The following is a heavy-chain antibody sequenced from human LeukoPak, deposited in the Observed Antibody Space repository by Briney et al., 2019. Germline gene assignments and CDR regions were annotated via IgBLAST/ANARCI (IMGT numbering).Heavy chain of an antibody. J-gene: IGHJ5*02. CDR3: ARSWVVVVPAAANWFDP. D-gene: IGHD2-2*01. CDR2: IIPIFGTA. V-gene: IGHV1-69*05. CDR1: GGTFSSYA. Sequence: SVKVSCKASGGTFSSYAISWVRQAPGQGLEWMGGIIPIFGTANYAQKFQGRVTITTDESTSTAYMGLSSLRSEDTAVYYCARSWVVVVPAAANWFDPWGQGTLVTVSS.